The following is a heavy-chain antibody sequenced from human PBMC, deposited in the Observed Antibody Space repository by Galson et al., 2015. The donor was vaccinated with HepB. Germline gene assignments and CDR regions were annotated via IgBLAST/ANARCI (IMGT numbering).Heavy chain of an antibody. V-gene: IGHV2-26*01. J-gene: IGHJ6*02. CDR1: GFSLSNARMG. CDR3: ARIAVAADYYYYGMDV. CDR2: IFSNDEK. D-gene: IGHD6-19*01. Sequence: PALVKPTQTLTLTCTVSGFSLSNARMGVSWIRQPPGKALEWLAHIFSNDEKSYSTSLKSRLTISKDTSKSQVVLTMTNLDPVDTATYYCARIAVAADYYYYGMDVWDQGATVTLSS.